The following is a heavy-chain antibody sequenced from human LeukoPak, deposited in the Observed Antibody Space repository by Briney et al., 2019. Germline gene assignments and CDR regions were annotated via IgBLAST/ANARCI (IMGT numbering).Heavy chain of an antibody. V-gene: IGHV4-59*01. J-gene: IGHJ3*02. CDR3: ARCDSSAEGAFDI. CDR1: GGSISSYY. CDR2: IYYSGST. D-gene: IGHD6-13*01. Sequence: NPSETLSLTCTVSGGSISSYYWSWIRQPPGKGLEWIGYIYYSGSTNYNPSLKSRVTISVDTSKNQFSLKLSSVTAADTAVYYCARCDSSAEGAFDIWGQGTMVTVSS.